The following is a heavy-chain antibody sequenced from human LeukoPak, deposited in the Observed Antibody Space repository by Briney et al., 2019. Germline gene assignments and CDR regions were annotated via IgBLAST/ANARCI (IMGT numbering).Heavy chain of an antibody. CDR3: AKDQRWLQLSYAFDI. D-gene: IGHD5-24*01. J-gene: IGHJ3*02. CDR2: IRYDGSNK. V-gene: IGHV3-30*02. Sequence: PGGSLRLSCAASGFTFSSYGMHWVRQAPGKGLEWVAFIRYDGSNKYYADSVKGRFTISRDNSKNTLYLQMNSLRAEDTAVYYCAKDQRWLQLSYAFDIWGQGTMVTVSS. CDR1: GFTFSSYG.